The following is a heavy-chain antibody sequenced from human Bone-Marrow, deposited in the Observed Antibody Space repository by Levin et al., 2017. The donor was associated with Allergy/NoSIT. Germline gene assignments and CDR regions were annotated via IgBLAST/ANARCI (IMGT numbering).Heavy chain of an antibody. CDR1: GFTFSSSG. D-gene: IGHD6-19*01. CDR2: IWYDGRNK. J-gene: IGHJ4*02. Sequence: GGSLRLSCAASGFTFSSSGMHWVRQAPGKGLEWVAVIWYDGRNKYYADTVKGRFTISRDTAENSLYLQMNSLRDEETAVYYCARGGSSGRGRFDYWGQGTLVNVSS. CDR3: ARGGSSGRGRFDY. V-gene: IGHV3-33*01.